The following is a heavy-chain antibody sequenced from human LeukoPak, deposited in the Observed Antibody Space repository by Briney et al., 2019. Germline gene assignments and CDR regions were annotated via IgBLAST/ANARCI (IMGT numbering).Heavy chain of an antibody. CDR2: ISGSGGST. V-gene: IGHV3-23*01. J-gene: IGHJ4*02. CDR1: GFTFSSYA. Sequence: GGSLRLSCAASGFTFSSYAMSWVRQAPGKGLEWVSAISGSGGSTYYAASVKGRFTISRDNSKNTLYLQMNSLRAEDTAVYYCAGTRTLTIDDYWGQGTLVTVSS. CDR3: AGTRTLTIDDY. D-gene: IGHD1/OR15-1a*01.